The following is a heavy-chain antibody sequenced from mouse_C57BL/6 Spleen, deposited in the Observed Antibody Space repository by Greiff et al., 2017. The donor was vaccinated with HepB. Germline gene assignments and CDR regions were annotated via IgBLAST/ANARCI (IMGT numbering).Heavy chain of an antibody. CDR1: GYNFTSYW. Sequence: QVQLQQPGAELVKPGASVKMSCKASGYNFTSYWITWVKQRPGQGLEWIGDIYPGSGSTNYNEKFKSKATLTVETSSSTAYMQLSSLTSEDSAVYYCASGDYDGFAYWGQGTLVTVAA. J-gene: IGHJ3*01. CDR2: IYPGSGST. D-gene: IGHD2-4*01. CDR3: ASGDYDGFAY. V-gene: IGHV1-55*01.